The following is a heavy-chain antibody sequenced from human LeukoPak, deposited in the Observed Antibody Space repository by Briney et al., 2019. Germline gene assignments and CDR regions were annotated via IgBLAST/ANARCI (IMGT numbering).Heavy chain of an antibody. CDR1: GGTFSSYA. V-gene: IGHV1-69*05. D-gene: IGHD6-19*01. CDR3: AREAVAGRGPLDY. CDR2: IIPIFGTA. J-gene: IGHJ4*02. Sequence: SVKVSCKASGGTFSSYAISWVRQAPGQGLEWMGRIIPIFGTANYAQKFQGRVTITTDESTSTAYMELSSLRSEDTAVYYCAREAVAGRGPLDYWGQGTLVTVSS.